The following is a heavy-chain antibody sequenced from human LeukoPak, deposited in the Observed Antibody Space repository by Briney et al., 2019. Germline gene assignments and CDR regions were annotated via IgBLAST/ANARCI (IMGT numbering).Heavy chain of an antibody. CDR3: ARDFHSTYYYDSSGYQGESDY. CDR2: INPSGGST. CDR1: GYTFTSYY. V-gene: IGHV1-46*01. J-gene: IGHJ4*02. Sequence: ASVKVSCKASGYTFTSYYMHWVRQAPGQGLEWMGIINPSGGSTSYAQKFQGRVTMTRDTSTSTVYMELSSLRSEDTAVYYCARDFHSTYYYDSSGYQGESDYWGQGTLVTVSS. D-gene: IGHD3-22*01.